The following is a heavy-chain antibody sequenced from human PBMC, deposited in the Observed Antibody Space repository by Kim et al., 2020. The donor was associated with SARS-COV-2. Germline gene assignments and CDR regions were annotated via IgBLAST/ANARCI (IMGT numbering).Heavy chain of an antibody. CDR2: ISGRGIKT. CDR1: GFTFINSG. CDR3: AREDYNDYQWGVFDY. V-gene: IGHV3-23*01. D-gene: IGHD4-17*01. Sequence: GGSLRLSCAASGFTFINSGMGWVRQAPGKGLEWVSGISGRGIKTSYADYVKGRFTITRDNSENTPKLQMKRVTDEDTAVYYCAREDYNDYQWGVFDYWCQGTLVTVSS. J-gene: IGHJ4*02.